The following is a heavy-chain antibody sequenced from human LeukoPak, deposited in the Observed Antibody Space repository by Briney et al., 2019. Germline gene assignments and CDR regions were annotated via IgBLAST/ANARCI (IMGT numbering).Heavy chain of an antibody. J-gene: IGHJ4*02. V-gene: IGHV3-7*01. D-gene: IGHD5-18*01. CDR2: LKPDESEK. CDR3: ARDSRGYSYGPNTDY. Sequence: GGSLRLSCAVSGFTLSDYWMTWVRQAPGKGLEWVASLKPDESEKYYVDSVKGRFSISRHNAQKSLFLQMTSLRAEDTGVYYCARDSRGYSYGPNTDYWGQGTLVTVSS. CDR1: GFTLSDYW.